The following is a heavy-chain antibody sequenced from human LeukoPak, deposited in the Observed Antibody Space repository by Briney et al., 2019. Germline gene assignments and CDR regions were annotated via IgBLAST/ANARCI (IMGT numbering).Heavy chain of an antibody. CDR2: ISGSGGST. CDR3: ARDCSSTSCFDY. Sequence: PGGSLRLSCAASGFTFSSYAMSWVRQAPGKGLEWVSAISGSGGSTYYADSVKGRFTISRDNAKNSLYLQMNSLRAEDTAVYYCARDCSSTSCFDYWGQGTLVTVSS. D-gene: IGHD2-2*01. CDR1: GFTFSSYA. V-gene: IGHV3-23*01. J-gene: IGHJ4*02.